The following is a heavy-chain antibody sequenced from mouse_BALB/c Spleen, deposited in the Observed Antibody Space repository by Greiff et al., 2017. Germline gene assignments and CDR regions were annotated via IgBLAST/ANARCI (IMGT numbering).Heavy chain of an antibody. V-gene: IGHV1-55*01. CDR2: IYPGSGST. J-gene: IGHJ4*01. CDR1: GYNFTSYW. CDR3: ARDHYAMDY. Sequence: QVHVKQPGAELVKPGTSVKLSCKASGYNFTSYWINWVKLRPGQGLEWIGDIYPGSGSTNYNEKFKSKATLTVDTSSSTAYMQLSSLASEDSALYYCARDHYAMDYWGQGTSVTVSS.